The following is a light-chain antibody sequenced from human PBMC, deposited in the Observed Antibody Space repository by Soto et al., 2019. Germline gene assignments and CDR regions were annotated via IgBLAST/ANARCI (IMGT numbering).Light chain of an antibody. CDR1: SSNIGSSN. CDR3: CSYGGTYNYV. Sequence: QSVLTQPPSASGAPGERVTISCSGSSSNIGSSNVNWYQQLPGTAHKLLIYTNNQRPSGVPDRFSGSKSGTSASLAISGLQSEDEADYYCCSYGGTYNYVFGNGTKVTV. CDR2: TNN. V-gene: IGLV1-44*01. J-gene: IGLJ1*01.